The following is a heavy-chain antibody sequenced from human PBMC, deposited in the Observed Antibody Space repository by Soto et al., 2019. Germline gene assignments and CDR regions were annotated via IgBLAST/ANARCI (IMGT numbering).Heavy chain of an antibody. CDR1: GGSMSEYF. J-gene: IGHJ4*02. Sequence: PSETLSLTCSVSGGSMSEYFWSWIRLSPGKGLEWIGYVYYLGSTDYNPSLKSRVTISVDTSKRQFSLKLSSVTVADTAVYYCARDGYDGSGSPYPAYWGPGAQVTVSS. CDR3: ARDGYDGSGSPYPAY. V-gene: IGHV4-59*01. D-gene: IGHD3-10*01. CDR2: VYYLGST.